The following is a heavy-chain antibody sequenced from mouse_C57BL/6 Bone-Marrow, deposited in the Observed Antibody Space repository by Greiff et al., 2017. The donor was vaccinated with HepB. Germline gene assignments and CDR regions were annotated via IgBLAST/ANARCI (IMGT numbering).Heavy chain of an antibody. D-gene: IGHD1-1*01. Sequence: QVQLQQPGAELVRPGTSVKLSCKASGYTFTSYWMHWVKQRPGQGLEWIGVIDPSDSYTNYNQKFKGKATLTVDTSSSTAYMQLSSLTSEDSAVYYCARDILRSWGQGITLTVSS. CDR3: ARDILRS. V-gene: IGHV1-59*01. J-gene: IGHJ2*01. CDR2: IDPSDSYT. CDR1: GYTFTSYW.